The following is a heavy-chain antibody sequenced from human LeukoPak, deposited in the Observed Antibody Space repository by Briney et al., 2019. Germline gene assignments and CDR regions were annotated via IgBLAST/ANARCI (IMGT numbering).Heavy chain of an antibody. CDR2: IYPGDSDT. D-gene: IGHD3-16*01. CDR1: GYIFTSYW. Sequence: GESLQISCKGSGYIFTSYWIGWVRQLPGKGLEWMGIIYPGDSDTRYSPSFQGQVTISADKSISTAYLQWSSLKASDTAMYYCARRVRPWYVIDYWGQGTLVTVSS. CDR3: ARRVRPWYVIDY. J-gene: IGHJ4*02. V-gene: IGHV5-51*01.